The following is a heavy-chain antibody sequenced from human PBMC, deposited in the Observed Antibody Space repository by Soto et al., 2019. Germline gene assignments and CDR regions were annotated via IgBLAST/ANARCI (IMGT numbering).Heavy chain of an antibody. D-gene: IGHD3-10*01. J-gene: IGHJ3*02. CDR2: INPSGSST. CDR3: ARDLRDLDAFDI. CDR1: GYTFTNHY. Sequence: GASVKVSCKASGYTFTNHYMHWVRQAPGQGLEWMGKINPSGSSTSYAQKFQGRVTMTRDTSTSTVYMELRSLRSDDTAVYYCARDLRDLDAFDIWGQGTMVTVSS. V-gene: IGHV1-46*01.